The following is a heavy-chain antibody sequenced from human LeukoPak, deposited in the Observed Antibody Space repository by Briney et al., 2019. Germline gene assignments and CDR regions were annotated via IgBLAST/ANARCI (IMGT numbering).Heavy chain of an antibody. J-gene: IGHJ4*02. D-gene: IGHD4-17*01. CDR1: GGSIIGHW. Sequence: SETLSLTCSVSGGSIIGHWWSWIRQPPGKGLEWIGDVFYSRSNNYNPALKSRLTISLDTSKNQFSLNLRSVTATDTAMYYCARRNTADASIDFWGQGTLVTASS. CDR3: ARRNTADASIDF. CDR2: VFYSRSN. V-gene: IGHV4-59*08.